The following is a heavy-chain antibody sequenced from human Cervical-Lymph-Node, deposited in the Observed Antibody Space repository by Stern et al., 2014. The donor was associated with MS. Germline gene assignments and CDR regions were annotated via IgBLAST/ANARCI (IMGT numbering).Heavy chain of an antibody. V-gene: IGHV1-69*01. CDR2: IIPILGTA. Sequence: QVQLVESGAEVKKPGSSVKVSCKASGGTFSSYAISWVRQAPGQGLEWMGGIIPILGTANYAQKFQGRVTITADDSTSTAFMELSSLRSEDMAMYYCARVRELGMDVWGQGTTVTVSS. CDR3: ARVRELGMDV. CDR1: GGTFSSYA. D-gene: IGHD1-7*01. J-gene: IGHJ6*02.